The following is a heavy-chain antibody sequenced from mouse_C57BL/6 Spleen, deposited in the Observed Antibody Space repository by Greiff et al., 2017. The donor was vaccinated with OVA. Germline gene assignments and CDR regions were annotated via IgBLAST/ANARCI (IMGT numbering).Heavy chain of an antibody. CDR1: GYTFTDYY. D-gene: IGHD1-1*01. V-gene: IGHV1-26*01. J-gene: IGHJ3*01. CDR3: SSLGEYSYGSSSFAY. CDR2: INPNNGGT. Sequence: EVQLQQSGPELVKPGASVKISCKASGYTFTDYYMNWVKQSHGKSLEWIGDINPNNGGTSYNQKFKGKATLTVDKSSSTAYMELRSLTSEDSAFSYCSSLGEYSYGSSSFAYWGQGTLVTVSA.